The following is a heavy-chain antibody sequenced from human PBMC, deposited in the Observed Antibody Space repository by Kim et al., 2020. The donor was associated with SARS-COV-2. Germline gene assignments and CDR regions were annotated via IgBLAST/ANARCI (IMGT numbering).Heavy chain of an antibody. J-gene: IGHJ6*02. V-gene: IGHV7-4-1*02. Sequence: ASVKVSCKASGYTFTSYAMNWVRQAPGQGLEWMGWINTNTGNPTYAQGFTGRFVFSLDTSVSTAYLQISSLKAEDTAVYYCAREVTSVLLWFGEFYYYYYGMDVWGQGTTVTVSS. CDR3: AREVTSVLLWFGEFYYYYYGMDV. D-gene: IGHD3-10*01. CDR1: GYTFTSYA. CDR2: INTNTGNP.